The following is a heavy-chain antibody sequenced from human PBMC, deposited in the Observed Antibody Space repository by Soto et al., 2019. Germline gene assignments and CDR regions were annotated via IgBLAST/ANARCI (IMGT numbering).Heavy chain of an antibody. J-gene: IGHJ6*02. Sequence: SVKVSCKASGGTFSSYAISWVRQAPGQGLEWMGGIIPIFGTANYAQKFQGRVTITADESTSTAYMELSSLRSEDTAVYYCASDHNWKVGMDYYYGLDVWGQGNTVTVYS. V-gene: IGHV1-69*13. D-gene: IGHD1-20*01. CDR3: ASDHNWKVGMDYYYGLDV. CDR2: IIPIFGTA. CDR1: GGTFSSYA.